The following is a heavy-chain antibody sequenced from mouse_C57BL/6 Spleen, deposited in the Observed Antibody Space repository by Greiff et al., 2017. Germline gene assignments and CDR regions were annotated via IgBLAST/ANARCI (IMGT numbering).Heavy chain of an antibody. Sequence: QVQLQQSGAELARPGASVKLSCKASGYTFTSYGISWVKQRTGQGLEWIGEIYPRSGNTYYNEKFKGKATLTADKSSSTAYMELRSLTSEDSAVYVCAGYYSNYLYYAMDYWGQGTSVTVSS. D-gene: IGHD2-5*01. CDR3: AGYYSNYLYYAMDY. CDR2: IYPRSGNT. V-gene: IGHV1-81*01. J-gene: IGHJ4*01. CDR1: GYTFTSYG.